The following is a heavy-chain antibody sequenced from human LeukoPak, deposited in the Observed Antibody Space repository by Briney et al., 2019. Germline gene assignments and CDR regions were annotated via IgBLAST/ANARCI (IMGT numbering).Heavy chain of an antibody. CDR2: IDDSGSA. J-gene: IGHJ4*02. D-gene: IGHD3-10*01. Sequence: PSETLSLTCTVSGGSISSYYWSWIRQPPGKGLEWIGYIDDSGSANYNPSLKSRVTISGDTSKNQFYLKLRFVTAADTAMYYCARGRPFGVWGQGTQVTVSS. V-gene: IGHV4-59*01. CDR3: ARGRPFGV. CDR1: GGSISSYY.